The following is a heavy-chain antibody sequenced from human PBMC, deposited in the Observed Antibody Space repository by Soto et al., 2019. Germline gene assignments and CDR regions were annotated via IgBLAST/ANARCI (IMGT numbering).Heavy chain of an antibody. CDR1: GFNFSYYS. Sequence: GSLRLSCAASGFNFSYYSMNWVRQAPGKGLEWVSYISYDGSNGYYADSMKGRFTISRDNSKNTLYLQMDSLRAEDTAVYYCARDSFGLDVWGQGTTVTVSS. CDR2: ISYDGSNG. CDR3: ARDSFGLDV. V-gene: IGHV3-30*03. J-gene: IGHJ6*02.